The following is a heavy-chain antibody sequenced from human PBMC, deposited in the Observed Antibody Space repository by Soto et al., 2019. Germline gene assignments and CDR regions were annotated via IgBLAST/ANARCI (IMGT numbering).Heavy chain of an antibody. J-gene: IGHJ4*02. CDR2: ISDSGVST. V-gene: IGHV3-23*01. CDR1: GFTFSSYA. Sequence: GGSLRLSCAASGFTFSSYAMSWVRQAPGKGLEWVSAISDSGVSTYYADSVKGRFTISRDNSKNTQYLQMNSLRAEDTAVYYCAKGGSYCSGGSCYFDYWGQGTLVTVSS. CDR3: AKGGSYCSGGSCYFDY. D-gene: IGHD2-15*01.